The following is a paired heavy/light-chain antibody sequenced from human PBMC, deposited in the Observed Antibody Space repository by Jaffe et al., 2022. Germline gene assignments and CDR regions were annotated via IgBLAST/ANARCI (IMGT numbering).Light chain of an antibody. CDR2: DAS. CDR3: QQYDNLPPT. J-gene: IGKJ2*01. CDR1: QDISNY. V-gene: IGKV1-33*01. Sequence: DIQMTQSPSSLSASVGDRVTITCQASQDISNYLNWYQQKPGKAPKLLIYDASNLETGVPSRFSGSGSGTDFTFTISSLQPEDIATYYCQQYDNLPPTFGQGTKLEIK.
Heavy chain of an antibody. D-gene: IGHD4-17*01. CDR1: GYSISSGYY. CDR3: ASSRDEPGDYVSSFDY. V-gene: IGHV4-38-2*01. Sequence: QVQLQESGPGLVKPSETLSLTCAVSGYSISSGYYWGWIRQPPGKGLEWIGSIYHSGSTYYNPSLKSRVTISVDTSKNQFSLKLSSVTAADTAVYYCASSRDEPGDYVSSFDYWGQGTLVTVSS. CDR2: IYHSGST. J-gene: IGHJ4*02.